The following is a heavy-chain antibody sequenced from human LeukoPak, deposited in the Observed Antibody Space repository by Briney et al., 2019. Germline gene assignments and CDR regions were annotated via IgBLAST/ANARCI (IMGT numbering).Heavy chain of an antibody. CDR2: ISFEGSIQ. Sequence: GGSLRLSCAASGFTFSSFGMHWVRQAPGKGLEWVAVISFEGSIQHYDDSVKGRFTISRDNARNTLYLQMSSLRDEDTAVYYCVRGFGGRTDSWGQGTEVTVST. CDR1: GFTFSSFG. CDR3: VRGFGGRTDS. V-gene: IGHV3-30*03. D-gene: IGHD2-15*01. J-gene: IGHJ5*01.